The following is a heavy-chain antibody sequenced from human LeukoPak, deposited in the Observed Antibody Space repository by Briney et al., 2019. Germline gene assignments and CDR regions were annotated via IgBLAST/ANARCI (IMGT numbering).Heavy chain of an antibody. CDR2: INTHHGGT. D-gene: IGHD5-12*01. Sequence: GASVKVSCKASGYTFTGYYMHWVRQAPGQGPAWMGWINTHHGGTNYAQKFQGRVTLTRDTSITTAYMELRVLTSEDTGAYKCVRHCRGSGCPGVGDAFDGWGQGTLVTVSP. J-gene: IGHJ3*01. V-gene: IGHV1-2*02. CDR1: GYTFTGYY. CDR3: VRHCRGSGCPGVGDAFDG.